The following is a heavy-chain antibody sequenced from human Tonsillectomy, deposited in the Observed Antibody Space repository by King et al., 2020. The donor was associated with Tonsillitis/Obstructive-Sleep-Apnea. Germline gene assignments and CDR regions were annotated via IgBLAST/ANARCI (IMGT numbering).Heavy chain of an antibody. J-gene: IGHJ4*02. CDR1: GFTYNAYG. CDR3: AKFVDGGGCDY. Sequence: VQLVESGGGLVQPGGSLRLSCAASGFTYNAYGMTWVRQVPGKGLEWVSSISGNGGDTFYADSVKGLFTISRDTSKNTLFLQMNSLRAEDTAVYYCAKFVDGGGCDYWGQGTLVTVSS. V-gene: IGHV3-23*04. CDR2: ISGNGGDT. D-gene: IGHD6-19*01.